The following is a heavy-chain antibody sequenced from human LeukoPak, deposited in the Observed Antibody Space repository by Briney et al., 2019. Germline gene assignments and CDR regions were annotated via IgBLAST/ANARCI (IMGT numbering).Heavy chain of an antibody. CDR2: IKQDGSEK. D-gene: IGHD2-15*01. CDR1: GFTFGSYW. CDR3: AREGEDIVVDY. J-gene: IGHJ4*02. V-gene: IGHV3-7*01. Sequence: GGSLRLSCAASGFTFGSYWMSWVRQAPGKGLEWVANIKQDGSEKYYVDSVKGRFTISRDNAKNSLYLQMNSLRAEDTAVYYCAREGEDIVVDYWGQGTLVTVSS.